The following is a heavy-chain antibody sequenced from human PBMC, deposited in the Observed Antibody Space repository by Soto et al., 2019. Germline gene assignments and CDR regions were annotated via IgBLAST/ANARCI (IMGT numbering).Heavy chain of an antibody. Sequence: QVQLVQSGAEVKKPGSSVTVSCKASGGTFSSYAVSWVRQAPGQGLEWMGGIIPIFGTTNYPLKLQGRVSITADQSTSTAYREMSSLTSKDTAVHYCARPYNSSLESSYCYAGDVWGQGTTVIVSS. V-gene: IGHV1-69*12. J-gene: IGHJ6*02. CDR3: ARPYNSSLESSYCYAGDV. CDR1: GGTFSSYA. CDR2: IIPIFGTT. D-gene: IGHD6-13*01.